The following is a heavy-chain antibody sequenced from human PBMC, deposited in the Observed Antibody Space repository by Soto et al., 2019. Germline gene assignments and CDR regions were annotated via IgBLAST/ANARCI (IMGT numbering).Heavy chain of an antibody. Sequence: QVQLVQSGAEVKKPGASVKVSCKASGYTFTDYSMHWVLKAPGQGLEWMGWINPNSGGTNYAQKFQGRVTMTRYTSISTAYMELSRLRSDDTVVYDCARDPHYDSTPFWGYYGMDVGGKGTTVTVAS. CDR1: GYTFTDYS. D-gene: IGHD3-22*01. CDR2: INPNSGGT. CDR3: ARDPHYDSTPFWGYYGMDV. V-gene: IGHV1-2*02. J-gene: IGHJ6*04.